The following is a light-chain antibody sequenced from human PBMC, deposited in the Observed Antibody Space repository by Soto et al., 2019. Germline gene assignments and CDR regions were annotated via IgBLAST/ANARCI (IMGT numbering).Light chain of an antibody. CDR2: LNSDGSH. CDR1: SGHSSYA. Sequence: QPVLTQSPSASASLGASVKLTCTLNSGHSSYAIAWHQQQPEKGPRYLMKLNSDGSHSKGDGIPDRFSGSSSGAERYLPISSLQSEDEADYYCQTWDTGIRVVFGGGTKLTVL. J-gene: IGLJ2*01. CDR3: QTWDTGIRVV. V-gene: IGLV4-69*01.